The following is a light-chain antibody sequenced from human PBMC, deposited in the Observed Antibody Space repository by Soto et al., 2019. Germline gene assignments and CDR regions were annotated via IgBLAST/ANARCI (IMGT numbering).Light chain of an antibody. Sequence: EIVLTQSPGTLSLSLVERATLSCMASQSVSSSYLAWYQQKPGQAPRLLIYGASSRATGIPDRFSGSGSGTDFTLTISRLEPEDFAVYYCQQYGSSPRTCGQGTKGDIK. J-gene: IGKJ1*01. V-gene: IGKV3-20*01. CDR2: GAS. CDR1: QSVSSSY. CDR3: QQYGSSPRT.